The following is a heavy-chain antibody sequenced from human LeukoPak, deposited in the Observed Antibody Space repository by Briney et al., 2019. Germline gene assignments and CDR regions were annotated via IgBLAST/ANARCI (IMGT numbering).Heavy chain of an antibody. V-gene: IGHV4-4*08. CDR3: AMNNDFWSGYYVS. D-gene: IGHD3-3*01. CDR2: IYSSGSA. Sequence: PSETLSLTCAVSGGSISTYYWNWIRQPPGKGLEWVGSIYSSGSASYNSSLKSRVTISIDTSKNQFSLKMISVTAADTAVYYCAMNNDFWSGYYVSWGQGTLVTVSS. J-gene: IGHJ5*02. CDR1: GGSISTYY.